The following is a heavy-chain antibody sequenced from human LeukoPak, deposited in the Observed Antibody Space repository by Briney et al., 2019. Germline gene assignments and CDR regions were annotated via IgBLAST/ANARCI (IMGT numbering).Heavy chain of an antibody. V-gene: IGHV4-61*02. Sequence: PSETLSLTCTVSGGSISSGSYYWSWIRQPAGKGLEWIGRIYTSGSTNYNPSLKSRVTISVDTSKNQFSLKLSSVTAADTAVYYCAGEMATPTYYYYYYYMDVWGKGTTVTVSS. CDR3: AGEMATPTYYYYYYYMDV. J-gene: IGHJ6*03. D-gene: IGHD5-24*01. CDR2: IYTSGST. CDR1: GGSISSGSYY.